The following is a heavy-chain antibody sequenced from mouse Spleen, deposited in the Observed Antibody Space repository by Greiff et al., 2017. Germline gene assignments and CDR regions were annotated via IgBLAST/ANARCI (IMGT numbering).Heavy chain of an antibody. CDR2: ISSGSSTI. D-gene: IGHD1-1*01. J-gene: IGHJ4*01. V-gene: IGHV5-17*02. CDR3: ARSGHYYGSSYGYAMDY. CDR1: GFTFSSFG. Sequence: DVQLVESGGGLVQPGGSRKLSCAASGFTFSSFGMHWVRQAPEKGLEWVAYISSGSSTIYYADTVKGRFTISRDNPKNTLFLQMTSLRSEDTAMYYCARSGHYYGSSYGYAMDYWGQGTSVTVSS.